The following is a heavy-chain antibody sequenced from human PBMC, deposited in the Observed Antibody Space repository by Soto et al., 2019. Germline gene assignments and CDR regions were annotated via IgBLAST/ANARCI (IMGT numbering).Heavy chain of an antibody. D-gene: IGHD2-15*01. CDR1: GDTFNSYA. J-gene: IGHJ5*02. CDR2: LIPVFGTR. V-gene: IGHV1-69*12. Sequence: QVQLVQSGAEVKKPGSSVTVSCKASGDTFNSYAVSWVRQAPGQGLEWMGVLIPVFGTRNYAQKFQGRLTISADDSTSTIFMELRSLRSGDTAVYYCARDWGCTGGSRGLRGGWFDPWGQGTLVTVSS. CDR3: ARDWGCTGGSRGLRGGWFDP.